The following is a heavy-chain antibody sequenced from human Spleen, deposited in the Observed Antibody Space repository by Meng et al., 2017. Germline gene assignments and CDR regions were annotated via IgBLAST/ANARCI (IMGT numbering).Heavy chain of an antibody. CDR3: AKEGASYSSSWTADIDY. CDR1: GFTFSSYA. V-gene: IGHV3-23*01. D-gene: IGHD6-13*01. CDR2: ISVSGGST. J-gene: IGHJ4*01. Sequence: GESLKISCAASGFTFSSYAMSWVRQAPGKGLEWVSAISVSGGSTYYADSVKGRFTISRDNSKNTLYLQMNSLRAEDTAVYYCAKEGASYSSSWTADIDYWGQGNQV.